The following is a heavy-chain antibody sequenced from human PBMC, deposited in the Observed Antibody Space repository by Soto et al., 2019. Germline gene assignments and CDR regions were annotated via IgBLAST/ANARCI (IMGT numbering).Heavy chain of an antibody. CDR3: ARGKGGYYAILTGYTDAFDI. J-gene: IGHJ3*02. CDR1: GFTFSSYS. CDR2: ISSSSSYI. D-gene: IGHD3-9*01. V-gene: IGHV3-21*01. Sequence: EVQLVESGGGLVKPGGSLRLSCAASGFTFSSYSMNWVRQAPGKGLEWVSSISSSSSYIYYADSLKGRFTISRDNAKNSLYLQMNNLRAEDTAVYYCARGKGGYYAILTGYTDAFDIWGQGTMVTVSS.